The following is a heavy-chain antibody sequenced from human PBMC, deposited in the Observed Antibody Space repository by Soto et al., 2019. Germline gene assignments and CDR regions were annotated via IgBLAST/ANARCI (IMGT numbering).Heavy chain of an antibody. D-gene: IGHD3-22*01. CDR1: GFTFGDYA. CDR2: IRSKACGGTT. J-gene: IGHJ4*02. V-gene: IGHV3-49*03. CDR3: TRDYYDSSGYRRVFDY. Sequence: GGSLRLSCTASGFTFGDYAMSWFRQAPGKGLEWVGFIRSKACGGTTEYAASVKGRFTISRDDSKSIAYLQMNSLKTEDTAVYYCTRDYYDSSGYRRVFDYWGQGTLVTVSS.